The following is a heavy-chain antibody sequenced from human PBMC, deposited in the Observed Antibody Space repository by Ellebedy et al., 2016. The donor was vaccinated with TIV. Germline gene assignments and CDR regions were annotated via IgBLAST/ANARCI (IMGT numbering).Heavy chain of an antibody. V-gene: IGHV3-30*18. CDR2: ISYDGSEK. D-gene: IGHD3-10*01. CDR1: GFTFSSFG. J-gene: IGHJ6*02. CDR3: AKIRDGSGSYYFYGMDV. Sequence: GGSLRLSXAAYGFTFSSFGMHWVRQAPGKGLEWAAVISYDGSEKYYADSVKGRFTISRDNSKNTPYLQMNSLRAEDTAVYYCAKIRDGSGSYYFYGMDVWGQGTTVTVSS.